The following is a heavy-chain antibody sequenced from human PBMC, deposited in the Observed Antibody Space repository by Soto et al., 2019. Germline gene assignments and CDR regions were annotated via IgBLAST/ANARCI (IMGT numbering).Heavy chain of an antibody. CDR2: TYYRSKWYN. CDR3: ARDHTKSGSTTKYYYGMDV. D-gene: IGHD2-2*01. V-gene: IGHV6-1*01. J-gene: IGHJ6*02. Sequence: SQTLSLTCAISGDSVSSNSAAWNWIRQSPSRGLEWLGRTYYRSKWYNDYAVSVKSRITINPDTSKNQFSLQLNSVTPEGTAVYYCARDHTKSGSTTKYYYGMDVWGQGTTVTVSS. CDR1: GDSVSSNSAA.